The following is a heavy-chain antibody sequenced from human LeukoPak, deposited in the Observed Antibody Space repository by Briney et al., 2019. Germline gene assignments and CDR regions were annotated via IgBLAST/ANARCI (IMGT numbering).Heavy chain of an antibody. CDR2: ISSSSYI. CDR1: GFTFSSYA. Sequence: PGGSLRLSCAASGFTFSSYAMSWVRQAPGKGLEWVSSISSSSYIYYADSVKGRFTISRDNAKSSLYLQMNSLRAEDTAVYYCARSFLSIAAAATDYWGQGTLVTVSS. V-gene: IGHV3-21*01. D-gene: IGHD6-13*01. CDR3: ARSFLSIAAAATDY. J-gene: IGHJ4*02.